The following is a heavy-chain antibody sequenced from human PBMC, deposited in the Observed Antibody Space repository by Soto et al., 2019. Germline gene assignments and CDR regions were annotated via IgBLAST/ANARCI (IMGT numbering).Heavy chain of an antibody. V-gene: IGHV1-18*04. CDR1: GYTFTSYG. CDR3: ARENYDILTGPTQYFQH. CDR2: ISAYNGNT. Sequence: VKVSCKASGYTFTSYGISWVRQAPGQGLEWMGWISAYNGNTNYAQKLQGRVTMTTDTSTSTAYMELRSLRSDDTAVYYCARENYDILTGPTQYFQHWGQGTLVTVSS. J-gene: IGHJ1*01. D-gene: IGHD3-9*01.